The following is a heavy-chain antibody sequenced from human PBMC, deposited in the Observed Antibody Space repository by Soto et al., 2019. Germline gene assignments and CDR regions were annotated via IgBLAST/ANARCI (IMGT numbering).Heavy chain of an antibody. Sequence: QVQLVQSGAEVKKPGSSVKVSCKASGGTFNSYAISWVRQAPGQGLEWMGGIIPIFGTADYAQKFQGRVTITAVESTSTAYMELSSLRSEVAAVYYCASHYDSGGYYYRGLDYWGQGTLVTVSS. V-gene: IGHV1-69*12. J-gene: IGHJ4*02. CDR3: ASHYDSGGYYYRGLDY. CDR1: GGTFNSYA. D-gene: IGHD3-22*01. CDR2: IIPIFGTA.